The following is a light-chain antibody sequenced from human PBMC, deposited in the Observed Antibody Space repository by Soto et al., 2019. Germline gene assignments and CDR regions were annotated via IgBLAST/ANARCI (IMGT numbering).Light chain of an antibody. CDR3: IQDYNSPLT. CDR1: QGITRE. J-gene: IGKJ4*01. V-gene: IGKV1-6*01. CDR2: AAS. Sequence: AIQMTQSPSSLSASVGDRVTITCRASQGITRELAWYQQKPGKAPNLLIYAASSLESGVPSRFSGSASTKDFPITISLLPHEDAANYYYIQDYNSPLTFGGGTKVDIK.